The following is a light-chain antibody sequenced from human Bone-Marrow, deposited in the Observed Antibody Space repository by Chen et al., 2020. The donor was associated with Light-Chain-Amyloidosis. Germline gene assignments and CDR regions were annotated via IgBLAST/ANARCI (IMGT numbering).Light chain of an antibody. CDR3: QSADSSGTYEVI. Sequence: SYELTQPPSVSVSPGQTARITCSGDDLPTKYAYWYQQKPGQAPVLVIHRDNERPSGSSERLSGSSSGTTATVTISGVQAEDEADYHCQSADSSGTYEVIFGGETKLTVL. V-gene: IGLV3-25*03. CDR1: DLPTKY. CDR2: RDN. J-gene: IGLJ2*01.